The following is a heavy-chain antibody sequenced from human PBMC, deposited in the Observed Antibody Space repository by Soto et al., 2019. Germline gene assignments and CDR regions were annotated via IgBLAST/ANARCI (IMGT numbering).Heavy chain of an antibody. Sequence: PSETLSLTCPVSGGYNSSYDWSWIRQSPGKGLEWIGYMSYSGSTTYNPSLKSRVTISLHTSNNQFSLDLNSVTAADTAVYYCARARNFLTGSYKGGFYYFDYWGQGTLVTVSS. CDR3: ARARNFLTGSYKGGFYYFDY. CDR1: GGYNSSYD. D-gene: IGHD3-9*01. J-gene: IGHJ4*02. V-gene: IGHV4-59*01. CDR2: MSYSGST.